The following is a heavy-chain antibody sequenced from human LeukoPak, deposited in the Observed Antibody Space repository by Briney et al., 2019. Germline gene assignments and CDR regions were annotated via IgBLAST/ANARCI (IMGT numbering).Heavy chain of an antibody. V-gene: IGHV5-51*01. Sequence: GESLKISCKGSGYSFTSYWIGWVRQMPGKGLEWMGIIYPGDSDTRYSPSFQGQVTISADKSISTAYLQWSSLKASDTAMYYFARMPNTVVTYYYYCYMDVWGKGTTVTVSS. D-gene: IGHD4-23*01. J-gene: IGHJ6*03. CDR3: ARMPNTVVTYYYYCYMDV. CDR1: GYSFTSYW. CDR2: IYPGDSDT.